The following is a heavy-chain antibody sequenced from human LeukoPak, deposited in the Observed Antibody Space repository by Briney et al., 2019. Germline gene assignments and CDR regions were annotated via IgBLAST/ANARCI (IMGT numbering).Heavy chain of an antibody. D-gene: IGHD3-22*01. CDR2: ISAAGSYI. CDR1: GFTFSSYS. V-gene: IGHV3-21*01. CDR3: AKDLLYYYDSSGGLGY. Sequence: GGSLRLSCAASGFTFSSYSMNWVRQAPGKGLEWVSSISAAGSYIYYANSVKGRFTISRDNAEGSLFLQMNSLRAEDTAAYYCAKDLLYYYDSSGGLGYWGQGTLVTVSS. J-gene: IGHJ4*02.